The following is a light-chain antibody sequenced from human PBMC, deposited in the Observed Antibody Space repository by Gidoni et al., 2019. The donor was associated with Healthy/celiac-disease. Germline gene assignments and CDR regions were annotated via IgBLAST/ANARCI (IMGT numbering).Light chain of an antibody. Sequence: DIQMTQSPSTLSASVGDRVTIPCRASQSISSWLAWYQQKPGKAPKLLIYKASSLESGVPSRFSCSGSGTEFTLTISSLHPDDFATYYCQQYNSYSRTFGQGTKVEIK. CDR2: KAS. J-gene: IGKJ1*01. CDR3: QQYNSYSRT. V-gene: IGKV1-5*03. CDR1: QSISSW.